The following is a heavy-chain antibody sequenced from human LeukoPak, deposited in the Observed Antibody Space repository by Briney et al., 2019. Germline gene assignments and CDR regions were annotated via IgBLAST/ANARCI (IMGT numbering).Heavy chain of an antibody. V-gene: IGHV1-69*04. D-gene: IGHD2-21*01. Sequence: SVKVSCKASGYTFTSYAISWVRQAPGQGLEWMGRIIPILGIANYAQKFQGRVTITADKSTSTAYMELSSLRSEDTAVYYCARPAGGERSFDYWGQGTLVTVSS. CDR1: GYTFTSYA. J-gene: IGHJ4*02. CDR2: IIPILGIA. CDR3: ARPAGGERSFDY.